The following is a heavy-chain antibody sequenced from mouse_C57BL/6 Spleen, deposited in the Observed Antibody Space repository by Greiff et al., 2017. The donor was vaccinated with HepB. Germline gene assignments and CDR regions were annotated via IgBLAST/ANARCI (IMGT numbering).Heavy chain of an antibody. Sequence: EVKLVESGGGLVQPGGSLSLSCAASGFTFTDYYMHWVRQPPGKALEWLGFIRHKANGYTTEYSASVKGRFTISRDNSQSILYLQMNALRGEDSATYYCARWDGWGYFDVWGTGTTVTVSS. CDR3: ARWDGWGYFDV. V-gene: IGHV7-3*01. CDR1: GFTFTDYY. CDR2: IRHKANGYTT. D-gene: IGHD2-3*01. J-gene: IGHJ1*03.